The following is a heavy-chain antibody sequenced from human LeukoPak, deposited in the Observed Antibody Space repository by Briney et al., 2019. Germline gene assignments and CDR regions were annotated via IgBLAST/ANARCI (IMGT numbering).Heavy chain of an antibody. CDR1: GGSFSGYY. CDR3: ARHTYYYDSSGYWDY. D-gene: IGHD3-22*01. CDR2: IYYSGST. V-gene: IGHV4-59*08. Sequence: PSETLSLTCAVYGGSFSGYYWSWIRQPPGKGLEWIGYIYYSGSTNYNPSLKSRVTISVDTSKNQFSLKLSSVTAADTAVYYCARHTYYYDSSGYWDYWGQGTLVTVSS. J-gene: IGHJ4*02.